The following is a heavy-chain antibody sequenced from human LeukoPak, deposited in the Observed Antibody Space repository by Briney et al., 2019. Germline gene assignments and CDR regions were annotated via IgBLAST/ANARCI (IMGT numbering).Heavy chain of an antibody. V-gene: IGHV3-66*01. J-gene: IGHJ6*02. CDR1: GFTVSSNY. CDR2: IYSGGST. CDR3: AREMRGPYYYGMDV. Sequence: GGSLRLSCAASGFTVSSNYISWVRQAPGKGLEWVSVIYSGGSTYYADSVKGRFTISRDNSKNTLYLQMNSLRAEDTAVYYCAREMRGPYYYGMDVWGQGTTVTVSS.